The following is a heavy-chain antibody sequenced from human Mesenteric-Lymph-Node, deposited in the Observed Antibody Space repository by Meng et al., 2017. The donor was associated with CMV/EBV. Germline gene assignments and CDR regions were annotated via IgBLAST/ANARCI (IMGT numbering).Heavy chain of an antibody. CDR2: ISLSGTK. J-gene: IGHJ4*02. Sequence: GESLKIYCAASGFAASDYYMSWIRQAPGEGLEWVSYISLSGTKYNTDSVKGRFTISRDNSKSSLYLQMDSLRAEDTAVYFCAGAHISSSTFDYWGQGALVTVSS. CDR3: AGAHISSSTFDY. CDR1: GFAASDYY. V-gene: IGHV3-11*01.